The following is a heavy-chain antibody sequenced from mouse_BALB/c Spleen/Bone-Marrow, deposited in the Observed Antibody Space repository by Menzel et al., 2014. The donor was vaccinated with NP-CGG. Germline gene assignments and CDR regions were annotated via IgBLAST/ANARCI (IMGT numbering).Heavy chain of an antibody. V-gene: IGHV1-62-2*01. CDR1: GYTFTEYI. J-gene: IGHJ4*01. CDR3: ARHEDLDIRRRLGAMDY. CDR2: FFPGSGSI. Sequence: VQVVESGAELVKPGASVKLSCKASGYTFTEYIIHWIKRRSGQGLEWIGWFFPGSGSIKYNEKFKDKATLTADKSSSTVYMELSRLTSEDSAVYFCARHEDLDIRRRLGAMDYWGQGTSVTVSS. D-gene: IGHD2-12*01.